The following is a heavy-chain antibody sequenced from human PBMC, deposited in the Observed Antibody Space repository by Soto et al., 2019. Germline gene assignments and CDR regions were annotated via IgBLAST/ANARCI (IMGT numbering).Heavy chain of an antibody. V-gene: IGHV4-4*09. CDR1: GGSISSYY. Sequence: SETLSLTCTVSGGSISSYYWSCILKPPGKGLEWIGYIYHNRNTNYTPSLKSRVTISVDRSKNQFSLKLSSVTAADTAVYYCASRSSGWYFDYWGQGTLVTVSS. CDR2: IYHNRNT. J-gene: IGHJ4*02. CDR3: ASRSSGWYFDY. D-gene: IGHD6-19*01.